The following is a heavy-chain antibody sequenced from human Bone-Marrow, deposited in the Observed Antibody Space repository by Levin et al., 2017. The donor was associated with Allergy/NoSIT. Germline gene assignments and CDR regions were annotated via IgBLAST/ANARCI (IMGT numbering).Heavy chain of an antibody. CDR2: IYPDDSDT. J-gene: IGHJ3*02. CDR3: TRQRPDGDYI. D-gene: IGHD4-17*01. Sequence: KVSCKGSGYTFTSDWIGWVRQMPGKGLEWLGIIYPDDSDTRYSPSFQGKVTISADKSITTAYLQGSSLKASDTAIYYCTRQRPDGDYIWGQGTMLTVSS. V-gene: IGHV5-51*01. CDR1: GYTFTSDW.